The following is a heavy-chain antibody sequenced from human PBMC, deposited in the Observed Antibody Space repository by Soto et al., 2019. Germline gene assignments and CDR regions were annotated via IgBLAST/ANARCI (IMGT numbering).Heavy chain of an antibody. CDR2: INPDGSST. V-gene: IGHV3-74*01. Sequence: EVHLVESGGGLVQPGGSLRLSCAASGFTFNLYWMHWVRQAPGKGLVWVSRINPDGSSTTYADSVKGRFTISRDNSKNTVYLQMNGLGAEDTAIYYCARDNWNSYWSQGALVTVSS. CDR3: ARDNWNSY. D-gene: IGHD1-7*01. J-gene: IGHJ4*02. CDR1: GFTFNLYW.